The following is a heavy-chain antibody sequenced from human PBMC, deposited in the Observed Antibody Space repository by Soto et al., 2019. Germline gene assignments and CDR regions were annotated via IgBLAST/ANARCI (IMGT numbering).Heavy chain of an antibody. CDR2: INPNSGGT. V-gene: IGHV1-2*02. Sequence: ASVKVSCKPSGYTFTGYYMHWVRQAPGQGLDWMGWINPNSGGTKYAQKFQGRVTMTRDTSTSTVYMELSSLRSEDTAVYYCAVWFGELSTYYYMDVWGQGTTVTVSS. CDR3: AVWFGELSTYYYMDV. CDR1: GYTFTGYY. J-gene: IGHJ6*02. D-gene: IGHD3-10*01.